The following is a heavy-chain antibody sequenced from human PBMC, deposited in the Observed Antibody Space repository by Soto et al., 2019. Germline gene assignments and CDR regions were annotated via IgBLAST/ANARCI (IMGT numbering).Heavy chain of an antibody. V-gene: IGHV4-61*03. Sequence: PSETLSLTCNVSGGSVSSAGYYWTWIRQPPGRGLEWIGYVYYSGSTKYNPSLKSRVTISIDTSKNHFSLKLNSVTATDTAVYYCARELSCGGGNCYNYFDYWGQGTLVTVSS. D-gene: IGHD2-15*01. J-gene: IGHJ4*02. CDR3: ARELSCGGGNCYNYFDY. CDR1: GGSVSSAGYY. CDR2: VYYSGST.